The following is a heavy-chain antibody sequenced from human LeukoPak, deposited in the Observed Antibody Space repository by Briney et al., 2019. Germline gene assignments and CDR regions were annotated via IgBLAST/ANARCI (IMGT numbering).Heavy chain of an antibody. CDR2: IYYSGST. D-gene: IGHD6-13*01. Sequence: SETLSLTCTVSGGSISSSSYYWGWIRQPPGKGLEWIGSIYYSGSTYYNPSLKSRVTISVDTSKNQFSLKLSSVTAADTAVYYCARLIAAAGFDPWGQGTLVTVSS. V-gene: IGHV4-39*01. CDR3: ARLIAAAGFDP. CDR1: GGSISSSSYY. J-gene: IGHJ5*02.